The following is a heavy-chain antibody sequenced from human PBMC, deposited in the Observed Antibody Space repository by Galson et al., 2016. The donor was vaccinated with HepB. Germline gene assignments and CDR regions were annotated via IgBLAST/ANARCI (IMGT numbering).Heavy chain of an antibody. CDR3: SRHDFAIFHH. J-gene: IGHJ1*01. D-gene: IGHD2-21*02. V-gene: IGHV4-61*05. CDR1: GLSVRSTSMG. CDR2: VSHSGDT. Sequence: LVKPTQTLTLTCTFSGLSVRSTSMGVGWIRQPPGKGLEWIGYVSHSGDTSYNTSLKSRVTMSVDTSKNQFSLNLSSVTAADSAVYYCSRHDFAIFHHWGPGTLVTVSS.